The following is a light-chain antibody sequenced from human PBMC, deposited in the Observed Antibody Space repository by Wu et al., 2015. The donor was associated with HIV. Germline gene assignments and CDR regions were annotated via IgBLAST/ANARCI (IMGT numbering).Light chain of an antibody. CDR3: QQYNGYPWT. Sequence: DIQMTQSPSTLSASVGDRVTITCRASQNININLAWYQRKPGKAPKLLIYKASSLESVFPSRLSGSGSGTEFTLTISSLQPDDFATYYCQQYNGYPWTFGQGTRVEIK. J-gene: IGKJ1*01. V-gene: IGKV1-5*03. CDR2: KAS. CDR1: QNININ.